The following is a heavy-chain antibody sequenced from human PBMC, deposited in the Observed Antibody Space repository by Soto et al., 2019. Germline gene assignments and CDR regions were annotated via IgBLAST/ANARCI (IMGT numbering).Heavy chain of an antibody. V-gene: IGHV3-21*01. D-gene: IGHD6-6*01. CDR3: AREYSSSSRYYYYGMDV. Sequence: GGSLRLSCAASGFTFSSYSMNWVRQAPGKGLEWVSSISSSSSYIYYADSVKGRFTISRDNAKNSLYLQMNSLRAEDTAVYYCAREYSSSSRYYYYGMDVWGQGTTVTVSS. CDR1: GFTFSSYS. CDR2: ISSSSSYI. J-gene: IGHJ6*02.